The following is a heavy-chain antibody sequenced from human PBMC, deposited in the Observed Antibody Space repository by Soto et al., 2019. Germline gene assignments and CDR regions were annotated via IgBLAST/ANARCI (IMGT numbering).Heavy chain of an antibody. CDR1: GGSLSTNP. CDR2: TGSGTGPG. D-gene: IGHD2-15*01. J-gene: IGHJ4*02. V-gene: IGHV1-69*06. CDR3: AMRDSGGFYRFFDS. Sequence: QVQLVQSGTEVKKPGSSVKVSCKASGGSLSTNPISWVRQAPGQGLEWMGGTGSGTGPGNHAQKFQGRLTLTADKSTSTVYRELTNLSSKDTAVYYCAMRDSGGFYRFFDSWGKGTLVTVSS.